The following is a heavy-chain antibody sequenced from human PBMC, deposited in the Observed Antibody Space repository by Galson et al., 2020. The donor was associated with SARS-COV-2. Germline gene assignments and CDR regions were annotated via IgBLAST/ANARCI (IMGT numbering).Heavy chain of an antibody. CDR2: ISGSGGSI. D-gene: IGHD6-25*01. V-gene: IGHV3-23*01. J-gene: IGHJ5*02. Sequence: GESLKISCAASGFTFNSYGMSWVRQAPGKGLEWVSSISGSGGSIYYADSVKGQFTISRDNSKNTLYLQMNSLRAEDTAVYYCATWGGQRLGFNWLDPWGQGTLVTVSS. CDR3: ATWGGQRLGFNWLDP. CDR1: GFTFNSYG.